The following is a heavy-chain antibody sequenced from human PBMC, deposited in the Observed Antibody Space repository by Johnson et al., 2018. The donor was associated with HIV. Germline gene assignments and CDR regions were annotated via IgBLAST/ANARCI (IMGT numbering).Heavy chain of an antibody. CDR2: IYSGGDT. CDR1: GFTFSSYG. Sequence: QMLLVESGGGVVQPGRSLRLSCAASGFTFSSYGMHWVRQAPGKGLEWVAVIYSGGDTYYADTVRCRSTISSDNSKDTLYHQMNSLRAEDTAVYYCARGPLLWRAFDIWGQGTMVTVSS. J-gene: IGHJ3*02. V-gene: IGHV3-30*03. D-gene: IGHD3-10*01. CDR3: ARGPLLWRAFDI.